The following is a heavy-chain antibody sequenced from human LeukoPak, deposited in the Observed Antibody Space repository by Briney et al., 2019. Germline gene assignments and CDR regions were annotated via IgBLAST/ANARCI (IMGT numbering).Heavy chain of an antibody. CDR3: VPPPSQSLTFDS. CDR1: GFSFSSYS. Sequence: GGSLRLSCAASGFSFSSYSMLWVRQAPGKGLEWVSSISTIGTYIYYTDSVKGRFTISRDNAKNSLYLQMNSLRAEDTAIYYCVPPPSQSLTFDSWGQGTLVTVSS. J-gene: IGHJ4*02. CDR2: ISTIGTYI. V-gene: IGHV3-21*01.